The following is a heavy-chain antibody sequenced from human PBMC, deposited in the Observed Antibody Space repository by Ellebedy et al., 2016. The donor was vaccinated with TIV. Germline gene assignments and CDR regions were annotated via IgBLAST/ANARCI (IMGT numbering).Heavy chain of an antibody. CDR3: AKGRGEDYYDSNGSPVIDFHS. J-gene: IGHJ4*02. D-gene: IGHD3-22*01. CDR2: ISGSGGGT. V-gene: IGHV3-23*01. CDR1: GFTFSSYA. Sequence: GESLKISXAASGFTFSSYAMTWVRQAPGKGLEWVSAISGSGGGTYYADSVRGRFTLSRDNSKNTLYVQMNGLRAEDTAVYYCAKGRGEDYYDSNGSPVIDFHSWGQGTLVTVSS.